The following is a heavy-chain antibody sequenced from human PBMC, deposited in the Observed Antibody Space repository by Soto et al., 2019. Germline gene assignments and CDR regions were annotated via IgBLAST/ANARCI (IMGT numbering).Heavy chain of an antibody. D-gene: IGHD5-18*01. CDR1: GGSISSGGYY. CDR2: IYYSGST. J-gene: IGHJ6*02. Sequence: QVQLQESGPGLVKPSQTLSLTCTVSGGSISSGGYYWSWIRQHPGKGLEWIGYIYYSGSTYYNPSLKSRVTISLDTSKNQFSLKLSSVTAADTAVYYCARDSRTRGYSYGPGYYYGKDVWGQGTTVTVSS. CDR3: ARDSRTRGYSYGPGYYYGKDV. V-gene: IGHV4-31*03.